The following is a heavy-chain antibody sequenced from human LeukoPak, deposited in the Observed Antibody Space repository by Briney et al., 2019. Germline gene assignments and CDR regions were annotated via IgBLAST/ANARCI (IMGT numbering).Heavy chain of an antibody. J-gene: IGHJ4*02. CDR1: GFTFRSHG. Sequence: GTSLRLSCAASGFTFRSHGMHWVRQAPGKGLEWVAFIWYDGSNKYYTDSVKGRFTISRDNSKNTLYLQMNSLRAEDTAVYYCARGSTYYDSSGQVPFDYWGQGTLVTVSS. CDR3: ARGSTYYDSSGQVPFDY. V-gene: IGHV3-33*01. CDR2: IWYDGSNK. D-gene: IGHD3-22*01.